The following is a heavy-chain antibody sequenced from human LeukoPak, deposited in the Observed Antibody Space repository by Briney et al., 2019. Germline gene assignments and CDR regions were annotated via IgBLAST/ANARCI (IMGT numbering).Heavy chain of an antibody. CDR2: INHSGST. D-gene: IGHD5-18*01. V-gene: IGHV4-34*01. Sequence: PSETLSLTCAVYGGSFSGYYWSWIRQPPGKGLEWMGEINHSGSTNYNSSLKSRVTISVDTSKNQFSLKLSSVTAADTAVYYCAREKMRSYSDGYAHWGQGTLVTVSS. CDR3: AREKMRSYSDGYAH. J-gene: IGHJ4*02. CDR1: GGSFSGYY.